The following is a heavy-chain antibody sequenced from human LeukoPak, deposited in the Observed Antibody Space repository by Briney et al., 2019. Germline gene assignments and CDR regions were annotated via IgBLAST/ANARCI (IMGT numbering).Heavy chain of an antibody. CDR1: GFIFSTYD. Sequence: GGSLRLSCGASGFIFSTYDMHWVRQAPGKGLEWVAFIRSDGNYNYYADSVKGRFTISRDNSKNTLYLQMNSLRPEDTALYYCARAGPSSSWHQFDYWGQGTLVTVSS. V-gene: IGHV3-30*02. CDR3: ARAGPSSSWHQFDY. J-gene: IGHJ4*02. CDR2: IRSDGNYN. D-gene: IGHD6-13*01.